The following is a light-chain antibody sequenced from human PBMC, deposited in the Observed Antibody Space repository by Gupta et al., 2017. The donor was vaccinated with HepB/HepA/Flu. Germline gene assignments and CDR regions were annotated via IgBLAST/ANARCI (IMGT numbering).Light chain of an antibody. CDR2: YND. CDR3: AAWDTSLNAVV. J-gene: IGLJ2*01. V-gene: IGLV1-44*01. CDR1: SSNVGSNN. Sequence: HSVLTQSTSISGAPGKRVTISCSGSSSNVGSNNVNWYQQLPGTAPKLLIYYNDERPSGVPDRISGSKSGTSASLAISGLQSEDEADYYCAAWDTSLNAVVFGGGTKLTVL.